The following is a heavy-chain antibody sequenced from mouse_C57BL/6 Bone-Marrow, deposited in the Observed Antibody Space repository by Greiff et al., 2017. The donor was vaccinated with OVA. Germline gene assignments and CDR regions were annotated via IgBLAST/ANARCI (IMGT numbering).Heavy chain of an antibody. V-gene: IGHV5-4*01. D-gene: IGHD6-1*01. CDR1: GFTFSSYA. J-gene: IGHJ3*01. CDR2: ISDGGSYT. CDR3: ARDEVLWYWFAY. Sequence: DVHLVESGGGLVKPGGSLKLSCAASGFTFSSYAMSWVRQTPEKRLEWVATISDGGSYTYYPDNVKGRFTISRDNAKNNLYLQMSHLKSEDTAMYYCARDEVLWYWFAYWGQGTLVTVSA.